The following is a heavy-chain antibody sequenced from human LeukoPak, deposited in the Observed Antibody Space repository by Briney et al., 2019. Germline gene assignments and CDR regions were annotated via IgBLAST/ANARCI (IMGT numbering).Heavy chain of an antibody. CDR2: IYNTGNT. J-gene: IGHJ5*02. CDR1: GFSIKSGYY. V-gene: IGHV4-38-2*02. Sequence: SETLSLTCSVSGFSIKSGYYWGWIRQAPGKGLEWIGSIYNTGNTFYNPSLQSRVTISVDTSRNQFYLTLTSVTAADTAVYYCARRVRKNWFDPWGQGTLVTVSS. D-gene: IGHD3-10*01. CDR3: ARRVRKNWFDP.